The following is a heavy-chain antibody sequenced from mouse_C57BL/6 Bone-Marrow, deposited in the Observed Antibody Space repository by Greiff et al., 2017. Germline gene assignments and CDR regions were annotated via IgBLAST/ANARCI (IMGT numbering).Heavy chain of an antibody. Sequence: QVHVKQPGAELVRPGTSVKLSCKASGYTFTSYWMHWVKQRPGQGLEWIGVIDPSDSYTNYNQKFKGKATLTVDTSSSTAYMQLSSLTSEDSAVYYCELNFDYWGQGTTLTVSS. D-gene: IGHD4-1*01. V-gene: IGHV1-59*01. CDR3: ELNFDY. CDR1: GYTFTSYW. CDR2: IDPSDSYT. J-gene: IGHJ2*01.